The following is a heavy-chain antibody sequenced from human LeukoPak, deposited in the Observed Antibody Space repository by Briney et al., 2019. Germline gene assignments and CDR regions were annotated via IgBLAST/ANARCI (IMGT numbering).Heavy chain of an antibody. Sequence: GSVKVSCKASGYTFTGYYIHWVRQAPGQGLEWVGWINPNNGGTFHAQKFQGWVTHTKDTTISTVHIDLSRLKSDDTAVYYCAREFGSGHWHLGYWGNGTFVTVAS. CDR2: INPNNGGT. J-gene: IGHJ4*01. CDR1: GYTFTGYY. CDR3: AREFGSGHWHLGY. D-gene: IGHD6-19*01. V-gene: IGHV1-2*04.